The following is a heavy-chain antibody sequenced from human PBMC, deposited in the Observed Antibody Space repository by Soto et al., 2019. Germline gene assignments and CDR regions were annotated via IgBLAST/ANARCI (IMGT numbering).Heavy chain of an antibody. CDR2: ISGSGSST. D-gene: IGHD6-6*01. V-gene: IGHV3-23*01. J-gene: IGHJ4*02. Sequence: GSLRLSCVVSGFTFSNYAMSWVRQAPGKGLEWVSIISGSGSSTYYADSVKGRFTISRGNSKNTLYLQMNSLRAEDAAVYYCVREASSSGLHLDHWGRGTLVTVSS. CDR3: VREASSSGLHLDH. CDR1: GFTFSNYA.